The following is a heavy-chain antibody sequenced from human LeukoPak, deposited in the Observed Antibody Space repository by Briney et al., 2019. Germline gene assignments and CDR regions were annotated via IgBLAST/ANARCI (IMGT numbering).Heavy chain of an antibody. Sequence: SETLSLTCTVSGGSISSDSYYWGWIRQPPGKGPEWIGSISYRGNTYYNPSLMSRVTISVDTSKNQFSLKLSAVTAADTALYYCARDCVAIAADHSHNWFDPWGQGTLVTVSS. CDR2: ISYRGNT. J-gene: IGHJ5*02. CDR3: ARDCVAIAADHSHNWFDP. CDR1: GGSISSDSYY. D-gene: IGHD6-13*01. V-gene: IGHV4-39*07.